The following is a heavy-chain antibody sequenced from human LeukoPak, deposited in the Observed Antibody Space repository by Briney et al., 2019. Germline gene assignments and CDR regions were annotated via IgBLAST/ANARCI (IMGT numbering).Heavy chain of an antibody. J-gene: IGHJ3*02. D-gene: IGHD2-2*01. Sequence: ASVRVSCKASGYTFTSYYMHWVRQAPGQGLEWMGITNPSGGSTSYAQKFQGRVTMTRDMSTSTVYMELSSLRSEDTAVYYCARSSTQRAFDIWGQGTMVTVSS. CDR1: GYTFTSYY. CDR2: TNPSGGST. V-gene: IGHV1-46*01. CDR3: ARSSTQRAFDI.